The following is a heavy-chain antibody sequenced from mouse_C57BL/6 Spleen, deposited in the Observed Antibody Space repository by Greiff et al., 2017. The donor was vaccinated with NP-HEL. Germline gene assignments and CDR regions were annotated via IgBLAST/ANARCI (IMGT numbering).Heavy chain of an antibody. CDR3: ARNYDYEDWYFDV. D-gene: IGHD2-4*01. J-gene: IGHJ1*03. CDR1: GYTFTSYW. Sequence: VKLQQSGAELVKPGASVKMSCKASGYTFTSYWITWVKQRPGQGLEWIGDIYPGSGSTNYNEKFKSKATLTVDTSSSTAYMQLSSLTSEDSAVYYCARNYDYEDWYFDVWGTGTTVTVSS. V-gene: IGHV1-55*01. CDR2: IYPGSGST.